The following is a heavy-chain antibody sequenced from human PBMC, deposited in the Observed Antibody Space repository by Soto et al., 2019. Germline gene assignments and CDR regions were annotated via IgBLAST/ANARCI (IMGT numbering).Heavy chain of an antibody. CDR2: IIPIFGTA. CDR3: ARGVVQDDDYYYYGMDV. V-gene: IGHV1-69*01. D-gene: IGHD1-1*01. CDR1: GGTFSSYA. Sequence: QVQLVQSGAEVKKPGSSVKVSCKASGGTFSSYAISWVRQAPGQGLEWMGGIIPIFGTANYAQKFQGRVTITADESTSTAYMELSSLRSEDTAVYYCARGVVQDDDYYYYGMDVWGQGTTVIVSS. J-gene: IGHJ6*02.